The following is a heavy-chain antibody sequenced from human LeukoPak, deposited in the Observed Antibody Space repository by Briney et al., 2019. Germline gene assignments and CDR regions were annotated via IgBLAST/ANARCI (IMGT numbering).Heavy chain of an antibody. Sequence: SETLSLTCTVSGSSISSFYWSWIRQPPGQGLEWIGYIYYSGSTKYNPSLKGRVTISADTSKNQLSLRLSSVTAADTAVYYCARGSWAPAMTTPPPDFDPWGQGTLVTVSS. V-gene: IGHV4-59*01. CDR2: IYYSGST. CDR3: ARGSWAPAMTTPPPDFDP. D-gene: IGHD4-17*01. J-gene: IGHJ5*02. CDR1: GSSISSFY.